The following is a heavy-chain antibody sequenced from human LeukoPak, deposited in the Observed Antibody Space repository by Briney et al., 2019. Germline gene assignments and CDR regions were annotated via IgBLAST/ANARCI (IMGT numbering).Heavy chain of an antibody. Sequence: GGSLRLSCAASGFTFSTYGMHWVRRAPGKGLGWVAVISYDGSNEYYADSVKGRFTISRDNSKNTLYLQMSSLRAEDTAVYYCAKEFNRGLPDYWGQGTLVTVPS. CDR3: AKEFNRGLPDY. V-gene: IGHV3-30*18. J-gene: IGHJ4*02. CDR1: GFTFSTYG. D-gene: IGHD2-21*01. CDR2: ISYDGSNE.